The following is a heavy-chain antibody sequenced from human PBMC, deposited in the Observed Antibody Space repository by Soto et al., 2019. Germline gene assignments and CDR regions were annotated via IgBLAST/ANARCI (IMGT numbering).Heavy chain of an antibody. J-gene: IGHJ1*01. CDR2: ISGSGGST. V-gene: IGHV3-23*01. CDR3: AKIGYSYGYVTDTRAEYFQH. Sequence: EVQLLESGGGLVQPGGSLRLSCAASGFTFSSYAMSWVRQAPGKGLEWVSAISGSGGSTYYADSVKGRFTISRDNSKNTLYLQMNSLRAEDTAVYYCAKIGYSYGYVTDTRAEYFQHWGQGTLVTVSS. D-gene: IGHD5-18*01. CDR1: GFTFSSYA.